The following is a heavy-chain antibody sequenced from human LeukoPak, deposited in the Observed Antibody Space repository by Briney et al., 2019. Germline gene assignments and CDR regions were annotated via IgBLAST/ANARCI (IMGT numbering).Heavy chain of an antibody. CDR2: IKEDGSEK. Sequence: PGGSLRLSCAASGFTFSSHWMNWVRQAPGKGLEWVANIKEDGSEKYYVDSVKGRFTISRDNAKNSLCLQMNSLRAEDTAVYYCAKKLSGWYYFDYWGQGSLVTVSS. D-gene: IGHD6-19*01. CDR1: GFTFSSHW. J-gene: IGHJ4*02. V-gene: IGHV3-7*05. CDR3: AKKLSGWYYFDY.